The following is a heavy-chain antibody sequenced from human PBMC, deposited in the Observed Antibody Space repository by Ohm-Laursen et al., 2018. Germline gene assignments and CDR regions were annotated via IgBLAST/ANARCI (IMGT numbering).Heavy chain of an antibody. Sequence: ASVKVSCKASGYTFTGYYMHWVRQAPGQGLEWMGWVNPNSGGTNYAQKFQGRVTMTTDTSIGTAYMELSRLTSDDTGVYYCATLTARLNYYFDYWGQGTLVTVSS. D-gene: IGHD6-6*01. CDR1: GYTFTGYY. CDR3: ATLTARLNYYFDY. CDR2: VNPNSGGT. J-gene: IGHJ4*02. V-gene: IGHV1-2*02.